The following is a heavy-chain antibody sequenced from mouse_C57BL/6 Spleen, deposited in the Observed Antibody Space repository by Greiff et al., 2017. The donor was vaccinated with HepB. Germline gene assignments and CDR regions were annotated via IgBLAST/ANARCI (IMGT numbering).Heavy chain of an antibody. J-gene: IGHJ2*01. Sequence: VQLQQSGTVLARPGASVKMSCKTSGYTFTSYWMHWVKQRPGQGLEWIGAIYPGNSDTSYNQKFKGKAKLTAVTSASTAYMELSSLTNEDSAVYYCTRWRDDYVENYFDYWGQGTTLTVSS. CDR1: GYTFTSYW. D-gene: IGHD2-4*01. CDR3: TRWRDDYVENYFDY. CDR2: IYPGNSDT. V-gene: IGHV1-5*01.